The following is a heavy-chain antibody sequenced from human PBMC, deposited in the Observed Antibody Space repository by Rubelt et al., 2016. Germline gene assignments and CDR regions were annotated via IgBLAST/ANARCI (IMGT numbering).Heavy chain of an antibody. V-gene: IGHV4-39*07. CDR1: GGSISSSSYY. CDR3: ARDPFNYKWFDP. D-gene: IGHD1-1*01. Sequence: QLQLQESGPGLVKPSETLSLTCSVSGGSISSSSYYWGWIRQSPGKGLAWIGNIYYSGSTYYNPSLKRRLTISLATSKNQFSLNRTSVTAADTAVYYCARDPFNYKWFDPWGQGTLVTVSS. J-gene: IGHJ5*02. CDR2: IYYSGST.